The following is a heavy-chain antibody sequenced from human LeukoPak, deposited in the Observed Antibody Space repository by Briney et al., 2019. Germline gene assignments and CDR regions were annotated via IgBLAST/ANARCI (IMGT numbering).Heavy chain of an antibody. CDR1: GFTFSSYG. V-gene: IGHV3-33*01. D-gene: IGHD1/OR15-1a*01. CDR2: IWYDGSNK. CDR3: ATSTGTK. Sequence: GGSLRLSCVAAGFTFSSYGMHWVRQAPGKGLEWVAVIWYDGSNKYYADSMKGRFTISRDNSKNTLYLQMNSLRAEDTAVYYCATSTGTKWGQGTLVTVSS. J-gene: IGHJ4*02.